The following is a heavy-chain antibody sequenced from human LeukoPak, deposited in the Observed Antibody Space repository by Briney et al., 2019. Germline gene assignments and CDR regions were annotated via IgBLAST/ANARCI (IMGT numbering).Heavy chain of an antibody. CDR3: AMWTTAFDY. CDR1: GGSISSKDYY. D-gene: IGHD4-17*01. V-gene: IGHV4-39*01. Sequence: NPSETQSLTCTVSGGSISSKDYYWGWVRQPPGKGLEWLGSIFYSGTTYYNPSLKSRVTISVDTSKNQFSLRLTSVTAADTAVYYCAMWTTAFDYWGQGTLVTVSS. J-gene: IGHJ4*02. CDR2: IFYSGTT.